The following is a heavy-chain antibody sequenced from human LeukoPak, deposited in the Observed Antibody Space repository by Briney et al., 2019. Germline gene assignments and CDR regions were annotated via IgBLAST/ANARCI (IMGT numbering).Heavy chain of an antibody. D-gene: IGHD2-8*01. J-gene: IGHJ4*02. CDR1: GFPFSDFS. CDR2: TNSGSTST. CDR3: AKQSYARSLGE. V-gene: IGHV3-23*01. Sequence: PGGSLRLSCATSGFPFSDFSMSWVRQAPGKGLEWISTTNSGSTSTYYAESVKGRFTISRDNSKNTLYLQMSSLRVEDTAVCYCAKQSYARSLGEGGPGTLVSVSS.